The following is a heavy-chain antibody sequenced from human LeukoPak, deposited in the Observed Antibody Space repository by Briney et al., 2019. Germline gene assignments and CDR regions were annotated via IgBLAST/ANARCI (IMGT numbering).Heavy chain of an antibody. CDR2: IRSKAYGGTT. Sequence: SGGSLRLSCTASGFTFGDYAMSWVRQAPGKGLEWVGFIRSKAYGGTTEYAASVKGRFTISRDDSKSIAYLQMNSQKTEDTAVYYCTRVAMVRGVIPNWFDPWGQGTLVTVSS. V-gene: IGHV3-49*04. CDR1: GFTFGDYA. CDR3: TRVAMVRGVIPNWFDP. J-gene: IGHJ5*02. D-gene: IGHD3-10*01.